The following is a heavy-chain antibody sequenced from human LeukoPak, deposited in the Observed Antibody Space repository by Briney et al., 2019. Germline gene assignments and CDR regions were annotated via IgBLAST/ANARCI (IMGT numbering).Heavy chain of an antibody. CDR1: GFTFSSYS. CDR2: ISSSSSYI. J-gene: IGHJ4*02. D-gene: IGHD6-13*01. CDR3: ARSMYSNNWNFDY. Sequence: KTGGSLRLSCAASGFTFSSYSMNWVRQAPGKGLEWVSSISSSSSYIYYADSVKGRFTISRDNAKNALYLQMNSLRVEDTAVYYCARSMYSNNWNFDYWGQGTQVTVSS. V-gene: IGHV3-21*01.